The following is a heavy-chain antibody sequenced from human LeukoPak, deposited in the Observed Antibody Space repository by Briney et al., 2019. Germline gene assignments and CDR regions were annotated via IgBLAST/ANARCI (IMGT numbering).Heavy chain of an antibody. J-gene: IGHJ5*02. CDR2: MNPNSGNT. D-gene: IGHD6-13*01. V-gene: IGHV1-8*01. Sequence: ASVKVSCKASGYTFTNYDMNWVRQATGQGLEWMGWMNPNSGNTGYAQKFQGRVTMTRNTSISTAYMELSSLRSEDTAVYYCARAIAAAGSNWFDPWGQVTLVTVSS. CDR3: ARAIAAAGSNWFDP. CDR1: GYTFTNYD.